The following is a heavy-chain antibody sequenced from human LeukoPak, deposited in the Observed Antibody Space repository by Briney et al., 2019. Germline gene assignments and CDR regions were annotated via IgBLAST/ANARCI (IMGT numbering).Heavy chain of an antibody. CDR3: VSTGGSWYRLDY. Sequence: GGSLRLSCAASGLIVSNAWMSWVRQVPGKGLEWVGRIRSKPLGGTTDYTAPVEGRFSISRDESKNTVYLQMTSLKVEDTGVYYCVSTGGSWYRLDYWGQGTLVTVSS. J-gene: IGHJ4*02. V-gene: IGHV3-15*01. CDR1: GLIVSNAW. CDR2: IRSKPLGGTT. D-gene: IGHD6-13*01.